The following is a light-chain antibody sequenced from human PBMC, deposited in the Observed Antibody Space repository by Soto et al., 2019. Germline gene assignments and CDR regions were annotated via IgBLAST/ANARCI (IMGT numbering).Light chain of an antibody. CDR2: EGN. V-gene: IGLV2-23*01. Sequence: QSALTQPASVSGSPGQSITISCTGTTSDVGNYNLVSWYQQHPGKVPKLMIYEGNKRPSGISNRFSGSKSGNTASLTISGLQAEDEADYYCCSYTSSSTYVFGTGTKVTVL. CDR1: TSDVGNYNL. J-gene: IGLJ1*01. CDR3: CSYTSSSTYV.